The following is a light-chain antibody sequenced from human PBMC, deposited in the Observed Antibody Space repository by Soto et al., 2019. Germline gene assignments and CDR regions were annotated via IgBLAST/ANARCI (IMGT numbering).Light chain of an antibody. J-gene: IGKJ1*01. CDR2: GAS. CDR1: QGVASN. CDR3: QQYNKWPRT. V-gene: IGKV3D-15*01. Sequence: EVVLTQSPGTLSLSPGERATLSCRASQGVASNYLAWYQQKLGQSPRLLIYGASSRASGVPARFSGSGSGTDFTLTISSLQSQDFAVYYCQQYNKWPRTFGQGTKVDIK.